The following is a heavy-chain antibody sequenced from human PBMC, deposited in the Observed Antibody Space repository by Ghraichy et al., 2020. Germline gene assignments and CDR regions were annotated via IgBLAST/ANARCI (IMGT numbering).Heavy chain of an antibody. J-gene: IGHJ6*02. Sequence: SETLSLTCAVYGGSFSGYYWSWIRQPPGKGLEWIGEINHSGSTNYNPSLKSRVTISVDTSKNQFSLKLSSVTAADTAVYYCARGRWLRFRTTGYYGMDVWGQGTTVTVSS. CDR1: GGSFSGYY. V-gene: IGHV4-34*01. CDR2: INHSGST. D-gene: IGHD1-7*01. CDR3: ARGRWLRFRTTGYYGMDV.